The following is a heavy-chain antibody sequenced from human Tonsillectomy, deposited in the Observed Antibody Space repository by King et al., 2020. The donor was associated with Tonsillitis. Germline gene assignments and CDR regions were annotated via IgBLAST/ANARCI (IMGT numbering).Heavy chain of an antibody. J-gene: IGHJ4*02. CDR1: GFTFSSYT. V-gene: IGHV3-21*01. Sequence: DVQLVESGGGLVNPGGSLRLSCAASGFTFSSYTMHWVRQAPGKGLEWVSSISSGSGYIHYADSVQGRFTISRDNARNSLYLQMSSLRAEDTAVYYCARVTYDILTGYYIDYFDCWGQGTLVTVSS. CDR2: ISSGSGYI. CDR3: ARVTYDILTGYYIDYFDC. D-gene: IGHD3-9*01.